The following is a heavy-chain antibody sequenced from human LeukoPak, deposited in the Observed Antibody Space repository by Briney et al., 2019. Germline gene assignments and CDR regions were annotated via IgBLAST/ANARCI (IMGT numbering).Heavy chain of an antibody. Sequence: PSETLSLTCTVSGGSISGYFWSWIRQPPGEGLQFIGYIYYTGAASYNPSLNSRVSMSVDTSKNQFSLKVSSVTAADTAVYYCAKFATVTVPNWLDLWGQGILVTVSS. J-gene: IGHJ5*02. CDR2: IYYTGAA. V-gene: IGHV4-59*01. D-gene: IGHD4-17*01. CDR3: AKFATVTVPNWLDL. CDR1: GGSISGYF.